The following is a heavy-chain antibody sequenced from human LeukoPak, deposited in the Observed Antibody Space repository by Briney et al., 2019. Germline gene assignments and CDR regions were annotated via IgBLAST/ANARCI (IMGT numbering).Heavy chain of an antibody. V-gene: IGHV1-18*01. CDR3: ARGLEWLTRRHTWFDP. CDR2: ISAYNGNT. Sequence: ASVKVSCKASSYTFTNYAFTWVRQAPGQGLEWMGWISAYNGNTNYAQKLQGRITMTTDTSTSTAYMELRSLRSDDTAVYYCARGLEWLTRRHTWFDPWGQGTLVTVSS. D-gene: IGHD3-3*01. CDR1: SYTFTNYA. J-gene: IGHJ5*02.